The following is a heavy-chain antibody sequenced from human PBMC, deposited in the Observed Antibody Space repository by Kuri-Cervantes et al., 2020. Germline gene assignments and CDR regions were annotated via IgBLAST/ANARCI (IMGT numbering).Heavy chain of an antibody. V-gene: IGHV4-59*01. J-gene: IGHJ4*02. CDR1: GGSISTYY. CDR3: ARDTLRSGLDY. CDR2: IYYSGGT. D-gene: IGHD4-17*01. Sequence: SETLSLTCTVSGGSISTYYWSWIRQPPGKGLEWIGYIYYSGGTNYNPSLKSRVTISVDTSKNQFSLKLSSVTAADTAVYYCARDTLRSGLDYWGQGTLVTVSS.